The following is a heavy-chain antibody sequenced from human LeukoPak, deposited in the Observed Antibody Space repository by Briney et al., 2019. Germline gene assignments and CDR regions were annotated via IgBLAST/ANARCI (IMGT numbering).Heavy chain of an antibody. V-gene: IGHV4-59*11. Sequence: PSETLSLTCTVSGGSISSHYWIWIRQPPGKGLEWIGYISYIGSTNYNPSLKSRVTISVDTSKNQLSLKLSSVTAADAAVYFCARDPTTVTKGLDIWGQGTMVTVSS. CDR3: ARDPTTVTKGLDI. CDR1: GGSISSHY. D-gene: IGHD4-17*01. J-gene: IGHJ3*02. CDR2: ISYIGST.